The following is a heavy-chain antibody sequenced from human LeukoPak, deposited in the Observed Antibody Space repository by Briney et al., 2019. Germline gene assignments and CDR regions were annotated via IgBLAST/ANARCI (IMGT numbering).Heavy chain of an antibody. CDR2: IYYSGST. J-gene: IGHJ4*02. CDR1: GGSISSYY. V-gene: IGHV4-59*01. CDR3: ARDRGPGVLDY. D-gene: IGHD3-10*01. Sequence: SETLSLTCTVSGGSISSYYWSWIRQPPGKGLEWIGYIYYSGSTNYNPSLKSRVTISVDTSKNQFSLKLSSVTAADTAVYYCARDRGPGVLDYWGQGTLVTVSS.